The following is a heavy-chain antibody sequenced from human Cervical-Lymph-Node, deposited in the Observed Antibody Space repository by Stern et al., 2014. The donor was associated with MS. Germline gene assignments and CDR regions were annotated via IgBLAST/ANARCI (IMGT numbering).Heavy chain of an antibody. CDR3: ARSYGDYVFDY. Sequence: VQLVESGAEVKKPGASVKVSCKASGYTFTSYYMHWVRQAPGQGLEWMGIINPRGCSTSYAQKFQGRVTMTRDTSTSTVYMELSSLRSEDTAVYYCARSYGDYVFDYWGQGTLVTVSS. D-gene: IGHD4-17*01. J-gene: IGHJ4*02. V-gene: IGHV1-46*01. CDR2: INPRGCST. CDR1: GYTFTSYY.